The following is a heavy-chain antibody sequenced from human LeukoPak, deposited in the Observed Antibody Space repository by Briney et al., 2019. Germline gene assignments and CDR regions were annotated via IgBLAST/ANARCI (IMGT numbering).Heavy chain of an antibody. D-gene: IGHD2-15*01. CDR2: LDPEDGET. CDR3: AAVIRGRINWFDP. J-gene: IGHJ5*02. V-gene: IGHV1-24*01. Sequence: ASVKVSCKVSGYTLTELSTHWVRQAPGKGLEWMGGLDPEDGETIYAQKFQGRVTMTEDTSTDTAYMELSSLRSEDTAVYYCAAVIRGRINWFDPWGQGTLVTVSS. CDR1: GYTLTELS.